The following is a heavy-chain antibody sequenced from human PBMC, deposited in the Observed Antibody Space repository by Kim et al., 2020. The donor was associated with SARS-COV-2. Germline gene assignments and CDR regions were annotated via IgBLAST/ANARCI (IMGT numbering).Heavy chain of an antibody. D-gene: IGHD3-22*01. Sequence: GGSLRLSCAASGFTFSSYAMSWVRQAPGKGLEWVSAISGSGGSTYYADSVKGRFTISRDNSKNTLYLQINSLRAEDTAVYYCAKDDGKITMIVVPVFDYWGQGTLVTVSS. CDR1: GFTFSSYA. CDR2: ISGSGGST. V-gene: IGHV3-23*01. J-gene: IGHJ4*02. CDR3: AKDDGKITMIVVPVFDY.